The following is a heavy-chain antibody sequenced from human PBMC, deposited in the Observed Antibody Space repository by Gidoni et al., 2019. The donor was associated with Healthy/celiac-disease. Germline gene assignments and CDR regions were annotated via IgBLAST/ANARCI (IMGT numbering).Heavy chain of an antibody. CDR2: IYSSGST. D-gene: IGHD3-16*02. CDR1: GGSISSSSYY. J-gene: IGHJ4*02. Sequence: QLQLQESGTGLVKPSETLSLSCTVSGGSISSSSYYWGWIRPPPGKGLEWIGSIYSSGSTYYNPSLNGRVTISVDTSTNQFSLKLSFVTAADTAVYYCASQYYDYVWGSYRYPDYFDYWGQGTLVTVSS. V-gene: IGHV4-39*01. CDR3: ASQYYDYVWGSYRYPDYFDY.